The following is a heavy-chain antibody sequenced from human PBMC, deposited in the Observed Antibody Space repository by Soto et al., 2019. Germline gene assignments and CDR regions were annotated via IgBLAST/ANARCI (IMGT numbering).Heavy chain of an antibody. V-gene: IGHV2-5*02. CDR2: IYWDDDK. D-gene: IGHD2-21*02. CDR1: GLSLSTIGEG. Sequence: QITLKESGPTLVKPTQTLTLTCTFSGLSLSTIGEGVGWIRQPPGKALEWLALIYWDDDKRYSPSLKSRLTITKDTSKHQVVLTMTNMDPVDTATYYCVQSRCGGDCLQSYSSHSYYGLDVWGQGTTVTVSS. J-gene: IGHJ6*02. CDR3: VQSRCGGDCLQSYSSHSYYGLDV.